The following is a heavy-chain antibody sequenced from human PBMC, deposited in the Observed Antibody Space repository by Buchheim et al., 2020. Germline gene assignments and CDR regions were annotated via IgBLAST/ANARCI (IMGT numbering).Heavy chain of an antibody. CDR2: ISSSGSTI. J-gene: IGHJ6*03. CDR3: ARAPSGYSSSWSHYYYYYYMDV. V-gene: IGHV3-11*01. D-gene: IGHD6-13*01. CDR1: GFTFSDYY. Sequence: QVQLVESGGGLVKPGGSLRLSCAASGFTFSDYYMSWIRQAPGKGLEWVSYISSSGSTIYYAVSVKGRFTIPRDNAKNSLHLQMNSLRAEDTAVYYCARAPSGYSSSWSHYYYYYYMDVWGKGTT.